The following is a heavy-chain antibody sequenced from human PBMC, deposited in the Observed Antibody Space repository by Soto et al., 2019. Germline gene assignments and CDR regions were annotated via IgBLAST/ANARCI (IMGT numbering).Heavy chain of an antibody. Sequence: SVKVACKASGGTFSSYAISWVRQAPGQGLEWMGGIIPIFGTANYAQKFQGRVTITADESTSTAYMELSSLRSEDTAVYYCARDLDFRANWFDPWGQGTLVTVSS. V-gene: IGHV1-69*13. J-gene: IGHJ5*02. D-gene: IGHD2-21*01. CDR1: GGTFSSYA. CDR3: ARDLDFRANWFDP. CDR2: IIPIFGTA.